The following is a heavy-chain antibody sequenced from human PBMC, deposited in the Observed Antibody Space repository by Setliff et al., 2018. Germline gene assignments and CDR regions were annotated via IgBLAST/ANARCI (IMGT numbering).Heavy chain of an antibody. CDR2: IKSKTDGGTT. V-gene: IGHV3-15*01. CDR1: GFTFSNAW. CDR3: GKLVPQAISSDP. J-gene: IGHJ5*02. D-gene: IGHD3-10*01. Sequence: GGSLRLSCAASGFTFSNAWMSWVRQAPGKGLEWVGRIKSKTDGGTTDYAAPVKGRFTISRDDSKNTLYLQMNSLKTEPTAVYYCGKLVPQAISSDPWGQRTLVTVSS.